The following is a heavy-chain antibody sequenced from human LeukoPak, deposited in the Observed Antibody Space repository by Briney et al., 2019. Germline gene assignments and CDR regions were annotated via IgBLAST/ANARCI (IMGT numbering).Heavy chain of an antibody. Sequence: ASVKVSCKASGYTFTGYYMHWVRQAPGQGLEWMGWINPNSGGTNYAQKFQGRVTMTRDTSISTAYMELSRLRSDDTAVYYCARLEVVTAIALYGMDVWGQGTTVTVSS. CDR3: ARLEVVTAIALYGMDV. J-gene: IGHJ6*02. CDR2: INPNSGGT. CDR1: GYTFTGYY. V-gene: IGHV1-2*02. D-gene: IGHD2-21*02.